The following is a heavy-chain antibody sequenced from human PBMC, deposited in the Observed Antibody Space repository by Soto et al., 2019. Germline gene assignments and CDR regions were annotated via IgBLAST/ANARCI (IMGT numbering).Heavy chain of an antibody. D-gene: IGHD4-17*01. V-gene: IGHV3-30-3*01. CDR1: GFTFSSYA. Sequence: QVQLVESGGGVVQPGRSLRLSCAASGFTFSSYAMHWVRQAPGKGLEWVAVISYDGSNKYYADTVKGRFTISRDNSKNTPYLQMIRLRAEDTAVYYGARVRGLRRGDYYYGMDVWGQGTTVTVSS. CDR2: ISYDGSNK. J-gene: IGHJ6*02. CDR3: ARVRGLRRGDYYYGMDV.